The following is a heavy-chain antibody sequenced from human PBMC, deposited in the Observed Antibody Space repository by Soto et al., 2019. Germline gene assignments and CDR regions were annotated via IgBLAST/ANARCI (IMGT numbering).Heavy chain of an antibody. CDR1: GFTFSSYG. Sequence: PGGSLRLSCAASGFTFSSYGMHWVRKAPGKGLEWVAVILYDGSKKYYADSMKGRFTISRDNSKNTLYLQMNSLRAEDTALYYCAKDRGAIGSPEFHYYYDYRGQRSLVTVSS. CDR3: AKDRGAIGSPEFHYYYDY. V-gene: IGHV3-30*18. J-gene: IGHJ4*02. D-gene: IGHD1-26*01. CDR2: ILYDGSKK.